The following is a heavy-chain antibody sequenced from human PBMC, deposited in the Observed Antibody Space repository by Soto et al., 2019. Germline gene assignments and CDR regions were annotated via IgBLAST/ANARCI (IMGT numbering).Heavy chain of an antibody. CDR3: ARKRPNAMVRGVIGWFDP. D-gene: IGHD3-10*01. CDR1: GGSFSGYY. Sequence: QVQLQQWGAGLLKPSETLSLTCAVYGGSFSGYYWSWIRQPPGKGLEWIGEINHSGSTNYNPSLTGQVTVAVDTSKNQFSRKLSSVTAAATAVYYCARKRPNAMVRGVIGWFDPWGQGTLVTVSS. CDR2: INHSGST. J-gene: IGHJ5*02. V-gene: IGHV4-34*01.